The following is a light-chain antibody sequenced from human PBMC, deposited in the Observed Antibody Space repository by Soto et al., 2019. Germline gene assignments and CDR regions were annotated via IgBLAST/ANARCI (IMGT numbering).Light chain of an antibody. V-gene: IGKV1-39*01. CDR3: QQSTA. Sequence: DIQMTQSPSSLSASVGDRVTITCRASQSISSYLNWYQQKPGKAPKLLIYAASSLQSGVPSRFSGSGSRTDFTPTISSLQPEDFATYYCQQSTAFGKGTKVEIK. J-gene: IGKJ1*01. CDR1: QSISSY. CDR2: AAS.